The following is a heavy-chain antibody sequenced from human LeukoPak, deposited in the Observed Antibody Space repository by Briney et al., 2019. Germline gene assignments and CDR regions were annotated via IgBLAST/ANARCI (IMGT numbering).Heavy chain of an antibody. CDR2: INPNSGGT. D-gene: IGHD2-2*02. Sequence: GASVKVSCKASGYTFTGYYMHWVRQAPGQGLEWVGWINPNSGGTNYAQKFQGRVTMTRDTSISTAYMELSRLRSDDTAVYYCARTNRAYCSSTSCYMDAFDIWGQGTMVTVSS. J-gene: IGHJ3*02. CDR3: ARTNRAYCSSTSCYMDAFDI. CDR1: GYTFTGYY. V-gene: IGHV1-2*02.